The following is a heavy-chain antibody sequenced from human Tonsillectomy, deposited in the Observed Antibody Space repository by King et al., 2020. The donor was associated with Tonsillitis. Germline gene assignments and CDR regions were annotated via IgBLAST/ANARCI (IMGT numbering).Heavy chain of an antibody. V-gene: IGHV3-23*04. D-gene: IGHD6-19*01. CDR2: ISGSGGST. CDR1: GFTFSSYA. CDR3: AKDVAVAGGVLYFDY. J-gene: IGHJ4*02. Sequence: VQLVESGGGLVQPGGSLRLSCAASGFTFSSYAMSWVRQAPGKGLEWVSAISGSGGSTYDADSVKGRFTISRDNSKNTLPLQMTSLRAEDTAVYYCAKDVAVAGGVLYFDYWGQGTLVTVSS.